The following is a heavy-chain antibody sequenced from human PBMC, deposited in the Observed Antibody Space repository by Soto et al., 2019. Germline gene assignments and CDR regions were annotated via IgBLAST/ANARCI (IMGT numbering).Heavy chain of an antibody. CDR1: GFTFSDYY. CDR3: VRSLPGTTSFDY. CDR2: SRDKGNSYST. J-gene: IGHJ4*02. D-gene: IGHD1-7*01. Sequence: EVQLVESGGNLVQPGGSLRLSCAGSGFTFSDYYIDWVRQAPGKGLEWVGRSRDKGNSYSTDYGASVRGRCTVSGDGSKNSLYLQMNSLETGDTALYYCVRSLPGTTSFDYWGRGPLVTVSS. V-gene: IGHV3-72*01.